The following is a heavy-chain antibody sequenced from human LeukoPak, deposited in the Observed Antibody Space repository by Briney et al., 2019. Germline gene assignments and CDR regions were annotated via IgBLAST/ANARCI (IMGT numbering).Heavy chain of an antibody. CDR3: AREIAAAGYNWFDP. D-gene: IGHD6-13*01. V-gene: IGHV1-69*05. J-gene: IGHJ5*02. CDR2: IIPIFGTA. CDR1: GGTFSSYA. Sequence: SVKVSCKASGGTFSSYAISWVRQAPGQGLEWMGGIIPIFGTANYAQKFQGRVTITTDESTSTAYMELSSLRSEDTAVYYCAREIAAAGYNWFDPWGQGTLVTVSS.